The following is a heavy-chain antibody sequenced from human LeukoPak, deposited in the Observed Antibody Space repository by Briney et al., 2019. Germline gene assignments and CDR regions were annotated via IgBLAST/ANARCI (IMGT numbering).Heavy chain of an antibody. Sequence: GGSLRLSCAASGFTFSSYSMNWVRQAPGKGLEWVSYISSSSSTICYADSVKGRFTISRDNAKNSLYLQMNSLRAEDTAVYYCARDLSLYTGQLPFDYWGQGTLVTVSS. V-gene: IGHV3-48*01. J-gene: IGHJ4*02. CDR3: ARDLSLYTGQLPFDY. CDR1: GFTFSSYS. D-gene: IGHD2-2*01. CDR2: ISSSSSTI.